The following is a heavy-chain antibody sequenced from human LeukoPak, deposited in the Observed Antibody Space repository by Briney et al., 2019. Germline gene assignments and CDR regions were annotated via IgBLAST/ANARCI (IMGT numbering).Heavy chain of an antibody. CDR3: ARGNFPNCDGDCFDS. D-gene: IGHD2-21*02. CDR1: GHTFRNYG. Sequence: GISLRLSCAASGHTFRNYGMHWVRHAPGKGLEWVGVIWFEGSKTRYADSVKGRFTISRDDSKNTVYLQMSSLRVEDTAVYYCARGNFPNCDGDCFDSWGQGTLVTVSS. V-gene: IGHV3-33*01. CDR2: IWFEGSKT. J-gene: IGHJ4*02.